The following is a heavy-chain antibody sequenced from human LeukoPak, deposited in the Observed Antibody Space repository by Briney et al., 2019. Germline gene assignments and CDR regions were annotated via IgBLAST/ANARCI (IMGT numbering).Heavy chain of an antibody. Sequence: SETLSLTCAVYGGSFSGYYWSWIRQPPGKGLEWIGYIYYSGSTNYNPSLKSRVTISVDTSKNQFSLKLSSVTAADTAVYYCARYSSSGYYFDYWGQGTLVTVSS. CDR1: GGSFSGYY. J-gene: IGHJ4*02. CDR2: IYYSGST. CDR3: ARYSSSGYYFDY. D-gene: IGHD3-22*01. V-gene: IGHV4-59*01.